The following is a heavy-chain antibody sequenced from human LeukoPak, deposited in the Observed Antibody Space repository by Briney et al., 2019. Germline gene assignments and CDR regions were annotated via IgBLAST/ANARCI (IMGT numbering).Heavy chain of an antibody. D-gene: IGHD5-18*01. CDR3: ARAGRPRGYSYGYLGY. Sequence: SETLSLTCAVYGGSFSGYYWSWIPQPPGKGLEWIGEINHSGSTNYNPSLKSRVTISVDTSKNQFSLKLSSVTAADTAVYYCARAGRPRGYSYGYLGYWGQGTLVTVSS. J-gene: IGHJ4*02. CDR2: INHSGST. CDR1: GGSFSGYY. V-gene: IGHV4-34*01.